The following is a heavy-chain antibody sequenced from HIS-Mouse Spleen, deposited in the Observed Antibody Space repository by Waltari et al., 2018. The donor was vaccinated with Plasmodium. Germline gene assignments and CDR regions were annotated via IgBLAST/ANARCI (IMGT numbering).Heavy chain of an antibody. V-gene: IGHV1-69*04. D-gene: IGHD2-8*01. CDR1: GGTFSSSA. CDR2: IIPILGIA. Sequence: QVQLVQSGAEVKKPGSSVKVSCKASGGTFSSSAISWVRQAPGQGLEWMGRIIPILGIANYAQKFQGRVTITADKSTSTAYMELSSLRSEDTAVYYCASGYCTNGVCYLLDYWGQGTLVTVSS. J-gene: IGHJ4*02. CDR3: ASGYCTNGVCYLLDY.